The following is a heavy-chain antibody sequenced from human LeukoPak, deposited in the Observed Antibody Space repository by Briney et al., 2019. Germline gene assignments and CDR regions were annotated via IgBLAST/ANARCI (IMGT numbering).Heavy chain of an antibody. J-gene: IGHJ4*02. CDR1: GFTFSSYS. V-gene: IGHV3-48*01. Sequence: GGSLRLSCAASGFTFSSYSMNWVRQAPGKGLEWVSYISSSSSTIYYADSLKGRFTISRDDAENSPYLQMNSLRAEDTAVYYCARGSSVTAAPIDYWSQGTLVTVSS. CDR3: ARGSSVTAAPIDY. CDR2: ISSSSSTI. D-gene: IGHD2-2*01.